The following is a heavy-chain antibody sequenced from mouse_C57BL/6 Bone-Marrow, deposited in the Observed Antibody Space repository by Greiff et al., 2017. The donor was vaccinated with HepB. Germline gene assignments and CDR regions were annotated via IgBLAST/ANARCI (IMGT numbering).Heavy chain of an antibody. Sequence: LQESGAELVRPGSSVKLSCKASYFAFMASAMYWVKQSPGHGLEWIGSFTMYSDATEYSDNFKGKATLTANTSSSTAYMELSSLTSEDSAVYCCERASWFGYWGQGTLVTVSA. J-gene: IGHJ3*01. CDR1: YFAFMASA. V-gene: IGHV1-49*01. CDR2: FTMYSDAT. CDR3: ERASWFGY.